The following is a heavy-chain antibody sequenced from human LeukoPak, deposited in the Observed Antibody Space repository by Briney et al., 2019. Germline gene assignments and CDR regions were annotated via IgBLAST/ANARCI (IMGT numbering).Heavy chain of an antibody. CDR2: INPNSGGT. D-gene: IGHD2-2*01. Sequence: ASVKVSCKASGCTFTGYYMHWVRQAPGQGLEWMGWINPNSGGTNYAQKFQGRVTMTRDTSISTAYMELRRLRSDDTAVYYCARDLGVVPAAPPSYYYYGMDVWGQGTTVTVSS. CDR3: ARDLGVVPAAPPSYYYYGMDV. J-gene: IGHJ6*02. CDR1: GCTFTGYY. V-gene: IGHV1-2*02.